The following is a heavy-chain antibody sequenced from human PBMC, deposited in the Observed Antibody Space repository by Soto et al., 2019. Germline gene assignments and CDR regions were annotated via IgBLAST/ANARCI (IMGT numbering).Heavy chain of an antibody. CDR2: ISGSGGST. CDR1: GFTFSSYA. CDR3: AKLPFGAAAGQNYNWFDP. D-gene: IGHD6-13*01. Sequence: GGSLRLSCAASGFTFSSYAMSWVRQAPGKGLEWVSAISGSGGSTYYADSVKGRFTISRDNSKNTLYLQMNSLRAEDTAVYYCAKLPFGAAAGQNYNWFDPWGQGPLVTV. J-gene: IGHJ5*02. V-gene: IGHV3-23*01.